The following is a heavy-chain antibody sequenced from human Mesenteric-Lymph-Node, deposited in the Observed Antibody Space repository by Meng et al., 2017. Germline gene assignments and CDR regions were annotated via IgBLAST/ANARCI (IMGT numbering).Heavy chain of an antibody. CDR2: ISSSGSTI. Sequence: GGSLRLSCAASGFTFSSYEMNWVRQAPGKGLEWVSYISSSGSTIYYADSVKGRFTISRDNAKNSLYLQMNSLRAEDTAVYYCASDGIAPAGAYYYYYAMDVWGQGTTVTVSS. CDR1: GFTFSSYE. V-gene: IGHV3-48*03. D-gene: IGHD6-13*01. J-gene: IGHJ6*02. CDR3: ASDGIAPAGAYYYYYAMDV.